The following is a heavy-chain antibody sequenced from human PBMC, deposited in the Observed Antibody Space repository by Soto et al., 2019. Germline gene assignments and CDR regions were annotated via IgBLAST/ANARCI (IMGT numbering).Heavy chain of an antibody. V-gene: IGHV3-15*07. Sequence: GGSLRLSCVVSGLTLSDIWMNWVRQAPGKGLEWVGRIKSKAAGGTTDYAAPVKGRFSIARDDSTNTLFLHINSLRTEDTGVNYCSYGAHQYFXYWGQGALVXV. CDR2: IKSKAAGGTT. J-gene: IGHJ4*02. CDR3: SYGAHQYFXY. D-gene: IGHD4-17*01. CDR1: GLTLSDIW.